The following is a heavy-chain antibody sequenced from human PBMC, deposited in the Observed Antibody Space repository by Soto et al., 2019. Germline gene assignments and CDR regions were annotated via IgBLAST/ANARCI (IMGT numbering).Heavy chain of an antibody. CDR2: ISSSSSTI. CDR1: GFTFSSYS. V-gene: IGHV3-48*01. CDR3: AIFSWSKEGYCSSTSCYTYTET. Sequence: GGSLRLSCAASGFTFSSYSMNWVRQAPGKGLEWVSYISSSSSTIYYADSVKGRFTISRDNAKNSLYLQMNSLRAEDKAVDYCAIFSWSKEGYCSSTSCYTYTETWGQGTLVTVSS. D-gene: IGHD2-2*02. J-gene: IGHJ4*02.